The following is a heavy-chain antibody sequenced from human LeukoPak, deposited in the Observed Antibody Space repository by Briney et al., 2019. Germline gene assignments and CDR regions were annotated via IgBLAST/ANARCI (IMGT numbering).Heavy chain of an antibody. CDR2: FSSSSSYT. D-gene: IGHD3-10*01. J-gene: IGHJ4*02. Sequence: GGSLRLSCAASGFTFSDYYMSWIRQAPGKGLEWVSYFSSSSSYTNYADSVKGRFTISRDNAKNSLYLQMNSLRAEDTAVYYCARARYYGSGSYPDYWGQGTLVTVSS. V-gene: IGHV3-11*06. CDR1: GFTFSDYY. CDR3: ARARYYGSGSYPDY.